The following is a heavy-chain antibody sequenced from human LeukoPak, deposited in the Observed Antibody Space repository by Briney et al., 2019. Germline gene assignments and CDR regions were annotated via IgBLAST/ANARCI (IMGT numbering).Heavy chain of an antibody. CDR3: ARGRGYDYSDY. J-gene: IGHJ4*02. CDR1: GFTFSSYS. V-gene: IGHV3-21*01. D-gene: IGHD6-13*01. CDR2: ISSTTSYK. Sequence: PGGSLRLSCAASGFTFSSYSMNWVRQAPGKGLEWVSFISSTTSYKYYADSVKGRFTISRDNAKNSLYLQMNSLRAEDTAVYYCARGRGYDYSDYWGQGTLVTVSS.